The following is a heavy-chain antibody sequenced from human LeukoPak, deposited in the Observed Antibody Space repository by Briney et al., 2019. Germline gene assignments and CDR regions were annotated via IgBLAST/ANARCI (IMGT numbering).Heavy chain of an antibody. CDR2: IYYSGST. CDR1: GGSISSSSYY. V-gene: IGHV4-39*02. D-gene: IGHD3-16*02. Sequence: KPSGTLSLTCTVSGGSISSSSYYWGWIRQPPGKGLEWIGNIYYSGSTYYNPSLKSRVTISVDTSKNQFSLKLSSVTAADTAVYYCARDLPYDYVWGSYRPFDYWGQGTLVTVSS. CDR3: ARDLPYDYVWGSYRPFDY. J-gene: IGHJ4*02.